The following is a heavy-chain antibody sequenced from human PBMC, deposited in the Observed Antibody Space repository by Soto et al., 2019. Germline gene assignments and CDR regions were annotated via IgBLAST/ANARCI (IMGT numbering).Heavy chain of an antibody. D-gene: IGHD3-9*01. Sequence: GGSLRLSCAASGFTFSSYGMHWVRQAPGKGLEWVAAIWYDGSNKYYADSVRGRFTISRDNSKNTLYLQMNSLRAEDTAVYYCARDYLYYDILTGSFDYWGQGTLVTVSS. CDR2: IWYDGSNK. J-gene: IGHJ4*02. CDR1: GFTFSSYG. CDR3: ARDYLYYDILTGSFDY. V-gene: IGHV3-33*01.